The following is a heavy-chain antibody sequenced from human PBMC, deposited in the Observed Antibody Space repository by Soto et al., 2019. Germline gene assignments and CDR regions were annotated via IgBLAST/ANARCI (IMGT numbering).Heavy chain of an antibody. Sequence: SETLSLTCAVSGVSISSSNWWSWVRQPPGKGLEWIGEIYHSGSTNYNPSLKSRVTISVDKSKNQFSLKLSSVTAADTAVYYCARETMVRGQYGMDVWGQGTTVTVSS. CDR3: ARETMVRGQYGMDV. D-gene: IGHD3-10*01. CDR1: GVSISSSNW. V-gene: IGHV4-4*02. CDR2: IYHSGST. J-gene: IGHJ6*02.